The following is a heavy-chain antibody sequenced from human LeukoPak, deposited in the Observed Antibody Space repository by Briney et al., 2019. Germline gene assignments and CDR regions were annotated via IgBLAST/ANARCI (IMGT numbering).Heavy chain of an antibody. D-gene: IGHD6-19*01. J-gene: IGHJ3*02. CDR1: GGSINNYY. CDR2: IYTSGNTNY. CDR3: ATYSSASDAFDI. Sequence: SETLSLTCTASGGSINNYYWSWIRQPAGKGLEWIGHIYTSGNTNYNYNPSPKSRVSMSIDTSKNQFSLKLSSVAAADTAFYYCATYSSASDAFDIWGQGTKVTVSS. V-gene: IGHV4-4*07.